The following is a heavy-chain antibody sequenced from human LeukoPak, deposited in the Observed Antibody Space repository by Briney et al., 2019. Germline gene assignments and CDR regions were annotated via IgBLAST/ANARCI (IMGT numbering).Heavy chain of an antibody. CDR1: GFPFSLYG. J-gene: IGHJ3*02. CDR3: AREGPAPGTNAFDI. D-gene: IGHD6-13*01. CDR2: VWADGSNK. Sequence: GGSLRLSCAASGFPFSLYGMHWVRQAPGKGLEWVAVVWADGSNKDYADFVKGRFTISRDNSRNTLYLEMSSLRAEDTAVYYCAREGPAPGTNAFDIWGQGTMVTVSS. V-gene: IGHV3-33*01.